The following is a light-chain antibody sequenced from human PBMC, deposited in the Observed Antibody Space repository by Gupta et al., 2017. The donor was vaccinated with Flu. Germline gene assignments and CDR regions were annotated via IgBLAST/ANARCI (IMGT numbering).Light chain of an antibody. Sequence: DIQMTQSPSSLSASLGDRVTITCRASQSINTSLNWYQQKAGKVPKLLVYAASSLQSGVPSRFSGSGYEKDFTLTISSRQPEDFAPYYCQQSDSHPQWTFGQGTKEEV. CDR1: QSINTS. J-gene: IGKJ1*01. V-gene: IGKV1-39*01. CDR2: AAS. CDR3: QQSDSHPQWT.